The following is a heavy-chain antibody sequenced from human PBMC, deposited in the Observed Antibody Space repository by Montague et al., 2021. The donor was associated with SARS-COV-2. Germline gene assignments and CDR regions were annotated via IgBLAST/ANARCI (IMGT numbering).Heavy chain of an antibody. D-gene: IGHD6-13*01. V-gene: IGHV4-4*02. Sequence: SETLSLTCRVSGDSISTSTWWTWVRQTPGKGLEWIGEIFHSGTINYNPSLKSRVSISVDKSNNQFSLRLSSLIAADTAVYNCATLSRRTAAGTRDYFGLDVWGQGTTVAVSS. CDR3: ATLSRRTAAGTRDYFGLDV. CDR1: GDSISTSTW. CDR2: IFHSGTI. J-gene: IGHJ6*02.